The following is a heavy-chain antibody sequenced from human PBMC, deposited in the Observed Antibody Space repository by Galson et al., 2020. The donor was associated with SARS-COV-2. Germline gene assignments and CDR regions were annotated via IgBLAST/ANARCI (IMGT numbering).Heavy chain of an antibody. Sequence: ASVKVSCKASGYTFTSFDIHWVRQATGQGLEWIGWVSPISDTTGYEQKFQGRVTMTRNTSISTAYMELSSLRSEDTALYYCVVRLWFGEAFDFWGQGTLVTVSS. CDR2: VSPISDTT. CDR1: GYTFTSFD. V-gene: IGHV1-8*01. CDR3: VVRLWFGEAFDF. D-gene: IGHD3-10*01. J-gene: IGHJ4*02.